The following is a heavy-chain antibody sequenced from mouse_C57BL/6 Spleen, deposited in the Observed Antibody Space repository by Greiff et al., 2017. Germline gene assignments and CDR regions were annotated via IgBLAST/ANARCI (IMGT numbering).Heavy chain of an antibody. CDR3: AREKPFAKGY. J-gene: IGHJ4*01. V-gene: IGHV5-16*01. CDR2: INYDSSST. CDR1: GFTFSDYY. Sequence: EVQLVESEGGLVQPGSSMKLSCTASGFTFSDYYMAWVRQVPEKGLEWVANINYDSSSTYYLDSLKCRFIITRDNSKNLLHLQMSSLTSEDTATYYCAREKPFAKGYWGQGPSVTFSS.